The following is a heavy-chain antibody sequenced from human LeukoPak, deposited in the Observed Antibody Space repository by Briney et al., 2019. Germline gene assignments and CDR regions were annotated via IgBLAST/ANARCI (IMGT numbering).Heavy chain of an antibody. CDR2: VHGSRGST. Sequence: QTGGSLRLSCAASGFTFSSYAMSWVRQAPGKGLEWVSIVHGSRGSTNYADSVKGRFTISRDNSKNTLYLQMNSLRAEDTAVYYCAKPYYGSGSYYGFNYYAFDYWGQGTLVTVSS. CDR3: AKPYYGSGSYYGFNYYAFDY. V-gene: IGHV3-23*01. CDR1: GFTFSSYA. J-gene: IGHJ4*02. D-gene: IGHD3-10*01.